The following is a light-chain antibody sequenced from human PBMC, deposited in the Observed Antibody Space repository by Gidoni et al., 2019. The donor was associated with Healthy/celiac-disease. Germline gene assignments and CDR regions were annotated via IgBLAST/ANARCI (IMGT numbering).Light chain of an antibody. CDR1: QDISNY. Sequence: DIQTTQSPSSLSASVGDRVTITCQASQDISNYLNWYQQRPGEAPKLLIYDASNLETGVPSRCSGSGSGTDFTFTISSLQPEDIATYYCQQYDNLPLTFGGGTKVEIK. V-gene: IGKV1-33*01. CDR3: QQYDNLPLT. J-gene: IGKJ4*01. CDR2: DAS.